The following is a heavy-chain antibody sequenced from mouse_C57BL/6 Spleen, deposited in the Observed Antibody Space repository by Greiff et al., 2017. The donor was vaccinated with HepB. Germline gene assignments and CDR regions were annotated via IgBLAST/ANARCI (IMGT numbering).Heavy chain of an antibody. CDR1: GYTFTDYN. Sequence: EVQLQQSGPELVKPGASVKIPCKASGYTFTDYNMDWVKQSHGKSLEWIGDINPNNGGTIYNQKFKGKATLTVDKSSSTAYMELRSLTSEDTAVYYCARGPNYYGSSLLAYWGQGTLVTVSA. J-gene: IGHJ3*01. V-gene: IGHV1-18*01. D-gene: IGHD1-1*01. CDR3: ARGPNYYGSSLLAY. CDR2: INPNNGGT.